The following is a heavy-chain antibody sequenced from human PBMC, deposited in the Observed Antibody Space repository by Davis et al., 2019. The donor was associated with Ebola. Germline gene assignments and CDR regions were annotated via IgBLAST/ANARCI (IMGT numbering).Heavy chain of an antibody. CDR3: ARSWNCGGDCYYFDH. CDR1: GGPFSGYF. J-gene: IGHJ4*02. CDR2: INQSGST. Sequence: SETLSLTCAVYGGPFSGYFWAWIRQSPGKGLEWIGEINQSGSTNYKLSLKSRVAMSVDTAKNQFSLKLSSVTAADTAVYYCARSWNCGGDCYYFDHWGQGTLLTVSS. D-gene: IGHD2-21*01. V-gene: IGHV4-34*01.